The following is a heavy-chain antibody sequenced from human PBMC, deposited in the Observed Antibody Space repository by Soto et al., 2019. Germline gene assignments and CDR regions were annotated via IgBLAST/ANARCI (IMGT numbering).Heavy chain of an antibody. CDR3: ATSRPQPGMAVAGPPIVGY. D-gene: IGHD6-19*01. Sequence: EVQLLESGGGLVQPGGSLRLSRAASRFTFSSYGMTWVRQAPGKGLEWVSGISGSGGSTNYADSVKGRFTISRDNSKNTLYLQMNSLRAEDTAVYYCATSRPQPGMAVAGPPIVGYWGQGTLVTVSS. CDR2: ISGSGGST. CDR1: RFTFSSYG. V-gene: IGHV3-23*01. J-gene: IGHJ4*02.